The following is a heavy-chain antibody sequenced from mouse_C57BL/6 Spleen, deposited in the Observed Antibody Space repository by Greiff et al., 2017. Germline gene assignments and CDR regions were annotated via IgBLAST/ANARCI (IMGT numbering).Heavy chain of an antibody. CDR1: GYTFTDYE. V-gene: IGHV1-15*01. CDR2: IDPETGGT. CDR3: TRSPFYYDYDGFDY. Sequence: QVHVKQSGAELVRPGASVTLSCKASGYTFTDYEMHWVKQTPVHGLEWIGAIDPETGGTAYNQKFKGKAILTADKSSSTAYMELRSLTSEDSAVYYGTRSPFYYDYDGFDYWGQGTTLTVSS. D-gene: IGHD2-4*01. J-gene: IGHJ2*01.